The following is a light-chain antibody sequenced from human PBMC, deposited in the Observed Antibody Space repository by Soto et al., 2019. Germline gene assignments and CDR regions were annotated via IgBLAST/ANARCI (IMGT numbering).Light chain of an antibody. CDR2: ANT. V-gene: IGLV1-40*01. Sequence: QSVLTQPPSVSGAPGQRVTISCAGSNSNIGAGYDVHWYQHLPGTAPKLLIYANTNRPSGVPDRFSGSKSGTSASLAITGLQAEDEADYYCQPYDNILTAVVFGGGTKLTVL. J-gene: IGLJ2*01. CDR3: QPYDNILTAVV. CDR1: NSNIGAGYD.